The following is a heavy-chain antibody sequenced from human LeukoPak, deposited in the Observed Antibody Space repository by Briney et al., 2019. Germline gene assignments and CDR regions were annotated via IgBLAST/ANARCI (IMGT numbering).Heavy chain of an antibody. CDR2: IKEDGSEK. CDR1: GFSFSRDW. CDR3: ARENPLDGFFDY. V-gene: IGHV3-7*01. D-gene: IGHD4-17*01. J-gene: IGHJ4*02. Sequence: GGSLRLSCVDSGFSFSRDWMSWVRQAPGKGLEWVANIKEDGSEKYFLDSVKGRFTISRDNAKNLVYLQMNSLRAEDTAVYYCARENPLDGFFDYWGQGTLVTVSS.